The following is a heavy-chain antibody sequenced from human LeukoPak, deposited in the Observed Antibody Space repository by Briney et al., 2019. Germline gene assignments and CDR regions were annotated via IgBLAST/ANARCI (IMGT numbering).Heavy chain of an antibody. V-gene: IGHV1-69*05. J-gene: IGHJ4*02. D-gene: IGHD5-12*01. Sequence: GSSVTVSCKASGGTFSSYAISWVRQAPGQGLEWMGGIIPIFGTASYAQKFQGRVTITTDESTSTAYMELSSLRSEDTAVYYCARGRLDSGYDLSVPLSFDYWGQGTLVTVSS. CDR1: GGTFSSYA. CDR2: IIPIFGTA. CDR3: ARGRLDSGYDLSVPLSFDY.